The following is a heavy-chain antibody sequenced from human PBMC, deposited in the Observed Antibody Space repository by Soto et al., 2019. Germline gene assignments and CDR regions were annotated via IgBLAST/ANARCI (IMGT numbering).Heavy chain of an antibody. V-gene: IGHV3-30*18. CDR1: GFTFRSYG. Sequence: QVQLVESGGGVVQPGRSLRLSCAASGFTFRSYGMHWVRQAPGKGLEWVALMSFDGSNKYYADSVRGRFTISSDNSKSTLYLLMDILRPEDTAVYYCAKEFGWELQLSHPYYNSGMDVWGHGTTVTVSS. D-gene: IGHD1-1*01. CDR2: MSFDGSNK. CDR3: AKEFGWELQLSHPYYNSGMDV. J-gene: IGHJ6*02.